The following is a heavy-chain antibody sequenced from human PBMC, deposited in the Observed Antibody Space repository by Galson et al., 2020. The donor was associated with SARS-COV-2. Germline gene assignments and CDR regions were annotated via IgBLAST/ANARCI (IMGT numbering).Heavy chain of an antibody. CDR3: ARLSRRFGELLWPLDY. CDR1: GFTFSSYG. J-gene: IGHJ4*02. V-gene: IGHV3-33*01. CDR2: IWYDGSNK. Sequence: GGSLRLSCAASGFTFSSYGMHWVRQAPGKGLEWVAVIWYDGSNKYYADSVKGRFTISRDNSKNTLYLQMNSLRAEDTAVYYCARLSRRFGELLWPLDYWGQGTLVTVSS. D-gene: IGHD3-10*01.